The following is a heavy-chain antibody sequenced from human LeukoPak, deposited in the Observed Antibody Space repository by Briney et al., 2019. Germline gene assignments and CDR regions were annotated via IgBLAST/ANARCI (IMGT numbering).Heavy chain of an antibody. V-gene: IGHV4-59*01. Sequence: PSETLSLTCTVSGGSISSYYWSWIRQPPGKGLEWIGYIYYSGSTNYNPSLKSRVTISVDTSKNQFSLKLSSVTAADTAVYYCARDQGGSSGWTGNGLDYWGQGTLVTVSS. CDR1: GGSISSYY. CDR2: IYYSGST. J-gene: IGHJ4*02. D-gene: IGHD6-19*01. CDR3: ARDQGGSSGWTGNGLDY.